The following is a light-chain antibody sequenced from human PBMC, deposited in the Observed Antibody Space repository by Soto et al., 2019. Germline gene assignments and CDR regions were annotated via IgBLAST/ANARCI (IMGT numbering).Light chain of an antibody. V-gene: IGLV2-14*01. CDR3: SSDTSSSTLV. J-gene: IGLJ1*01. Sequence: QSALTQPASVSGSPGQSITISCTGTSSDVGGYNYVSWYQQHPGKAPKLMIYEVSKRPSGVSNRFSGSKSGNTASLTISGHQAEDEADYYCSSDTSSSTLVFGAGTKLTVL. CDR2: EVS. CDR1: SSDVGGYNY.